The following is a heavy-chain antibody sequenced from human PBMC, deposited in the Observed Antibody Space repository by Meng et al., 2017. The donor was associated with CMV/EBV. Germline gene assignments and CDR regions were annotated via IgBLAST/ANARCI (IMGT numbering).Heavy chain of an antibody. V-gene: IGHV3-20*04. CDR2: INWNGGST. Sequence: GGSLRLSCAASGFTFDDYGMSWVRQAPGKGLEWVSGINWNGGSTGYADSVKGRFTISRDNAKNSLYLQMNSLRAEDTALYYCAKVRAEGRGVRGVLWFDPWGQGTLVTVSS. J-gene: IGHJ5*02. CDR1: GFTFDDYG. CDR3: AKVRAEGRGVRGVLWFDP. D-gene: IGHD3-10*01.